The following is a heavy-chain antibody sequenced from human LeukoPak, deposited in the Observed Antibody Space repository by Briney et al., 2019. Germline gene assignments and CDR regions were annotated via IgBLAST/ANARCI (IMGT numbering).Heavy chain of an antibody. CDR3: ATLVGIAAAGTPGDWFDP. J-gene: IGHJ5*02. Sequence: ASVKVSCKVSGYTLTELSMHWVRQAPGKGLEWMGGFDPEDGETIYAQKFQGRVTMTEDTSTDAAYMELSSLRSEDTAVYYCATLVGIAAAGTPGDWFDPWAREPWSPSPQ. CDR1: GYTLTELS. V-gene: IGHV1-24*01. D-gene: IGHD6-13*01. CDR2: FDPEDGET.